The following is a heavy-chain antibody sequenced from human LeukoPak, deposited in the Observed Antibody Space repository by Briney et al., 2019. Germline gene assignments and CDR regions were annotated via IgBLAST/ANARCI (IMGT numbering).Heavy chain of an antibody. Sequence: PGGSLRLSCEASGFTFSSSWMTWVRQAPGKGLEWVANIKEDGSEKYYVDSVKGRFTIPRDNGKNSLYLQMNSLRAEDTAVYYCARDRRAHGYWGQGALVTVSS. CDR3: ARDRRAHGY. J-gene: IGHJ4*02. CDR1: GFTFSSSW. CDR2: IKEDGSEK. V-gene: IGHV3-7*03.